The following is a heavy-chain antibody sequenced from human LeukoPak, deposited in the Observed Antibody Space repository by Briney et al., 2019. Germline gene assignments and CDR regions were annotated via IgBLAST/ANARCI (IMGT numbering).Heavy chain of an antibody. J-gene: IGHJ1*01. D-gene: IGHD4-23*01. CDR3: ARARWPTGYFQH. CDR1: SGSISSYY. Sequence: PSETLSLTCTVSSGSISSYYWSWIRQPPGKGLEWIGYIYYSGSTNYNPSLKSRVTISVDTSKNQFSLKLSSVTAADTAVYYCARARWPTGYFQHWGQGTLVTVSS. CDR2: IYYSGST. V-gene: IGHV4-59*01.